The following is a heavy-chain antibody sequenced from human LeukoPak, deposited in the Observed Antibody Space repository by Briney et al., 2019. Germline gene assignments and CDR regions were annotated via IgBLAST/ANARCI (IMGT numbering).Heavy chain of an antibody. CDR2: IIPIFGTA. D-gene: IGHD4-17*01. V-gene: IGHV1-69*06. J-gene: IGHJ6*04. CDR1: GGTFSSYA. Sequence: SVKVSCKASGGTFSSYAISWVRQAPGQGLEWMGGIIPIFGTANYAQKFQGRVTITADKSTSTAYMELSSLRSEDTAVYYCARRGPVTTQIDAMDVWGKGTTVTISS. CDR3: ARRGPVTTQIDAMDV.